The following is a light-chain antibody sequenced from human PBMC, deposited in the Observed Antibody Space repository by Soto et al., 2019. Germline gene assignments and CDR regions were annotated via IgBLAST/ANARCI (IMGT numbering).Light chain of an antibody. CDR2: GAS. V-gene: IGKV3-15*01. CDR3: QQYNDWPIT. J-gene: IGKJ4*01. CDR1: QSISSN. Sequence: EIVMTQSPATLSVSPGEGATLSCRASQSISSNLAWYQQKPGQAPKLLIYGASTRATGFPARFSGSGSGTEFTLTISSLQSEDFAVYYCQQYNDWPITLGGGTKVEIK.